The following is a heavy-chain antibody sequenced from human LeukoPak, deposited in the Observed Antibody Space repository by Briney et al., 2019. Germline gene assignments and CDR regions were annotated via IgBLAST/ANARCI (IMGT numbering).Heavy chain of an antibody. J-gene: IGHJ3*02. Sequence: SGPTLVKPTQTLTLTCTFSGFSLRTRGVGVGWIRQPPGKALEWLALIYWNDDKRYSPSLKSRLTITKDTSKNQVVLTMTNMDPVDTATYYCAHSPDTMVPGADDAFDIWGQGTMVTVSS. CDR1: GFSLRTRGVG. CDR3: AHSPDTMVPGADDAFDI. V-gene: IGHV2-5*01. D-gene: IGHD3-10*01. CDR2: IYWNDDK.